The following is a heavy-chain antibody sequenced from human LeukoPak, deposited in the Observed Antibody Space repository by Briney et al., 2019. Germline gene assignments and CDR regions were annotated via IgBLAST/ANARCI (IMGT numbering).Heavy chain of an antibody. CDR1: GGSISSGDYY. D-gene: IGHD4-17*01. J-gene: IGHJ6*02. CDR2: IYYSGST. V-gene: IGHV4-30-4*01. Sequence: SQTLSLTCTVSGGSISSGDYYWSWIRQPPGKGLEWIGYIYYSGSTFYNPSLKSRVTIPVDTSKNQFSLKLSSVTAADTAVYYCARVNGLGGDGDYQVDNYYGMDVWGQGTTVTVSS. CDR3: ARVNGLGGDGDYQVDNYYGMDV.